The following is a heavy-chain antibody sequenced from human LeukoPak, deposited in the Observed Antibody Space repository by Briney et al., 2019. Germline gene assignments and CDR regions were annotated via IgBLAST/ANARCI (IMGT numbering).Heavy chain of an antibody. V-gene: IGHV3-23*01. J-gene: IGHJ4*02. CDR3: AKDRAGQWLSPYYFDY. CDR2: ISGSGGST. CDR1: GFTFSYQT. Sequence: PGGSLRLSCAAFGFTFSYQTMNWVRRAPGKGLEWVSAISGSGGSTYYADSVKGRFTISRDNSKNTLYLQMNSLRAEDTAVYYCAKDRAGQWLSPYYFDYWGQGTLVTVSS. D-gene: IGHD6-19*01.